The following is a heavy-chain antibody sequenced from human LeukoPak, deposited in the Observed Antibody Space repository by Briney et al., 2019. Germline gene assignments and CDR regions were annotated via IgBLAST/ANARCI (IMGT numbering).Heavy chain of an antibody. CDR3: ARNLITMVRGGPGY. V-gene: IGHV3-30*01. D-gene: IGHD3-10*01. CDR1: GFTFSSYA. Sequence: GRSLRLSCAASGFTFSSYAMHWVRQAPGKGLEWVAVISYDGSNKYYADSVKGRFTISRDNSKNTLYLQMNSLRAEDTAVYYCARNLITMVRGGPGYRGQGTLVTVSS. CDR2: ISYDGSNK. J-gene: IGHJ4*02.